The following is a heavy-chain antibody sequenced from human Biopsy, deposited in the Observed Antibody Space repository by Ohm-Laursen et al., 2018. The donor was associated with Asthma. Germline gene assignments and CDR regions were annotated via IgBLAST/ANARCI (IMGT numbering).Heavy chain of an antibody. D-gene: IGHD3-9*01. CDR3: ARTYYDFLTGQVNDAFAM. Sequence: GASVKVSCKSSGCSFTDYHLHWVRQAPGQGLEWMGRITPESGGTTYAQKFQGRVTISRDTSASTAYMDLSSLRPEDTAVYYCARTYYDFLTGQVNDAFAMWGQGTMVTVSS. CDR1: GCSFTDYH. J-gene: IGHJ3*02. CDR2: ITPESGGT. V-gene: IGHV1-2*06.